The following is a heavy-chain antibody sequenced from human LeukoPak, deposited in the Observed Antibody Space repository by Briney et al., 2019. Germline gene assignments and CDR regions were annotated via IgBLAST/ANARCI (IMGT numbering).Heavy chain of an antibody. J-gene: IGHJ4*02. CDR3: AKYPYSYGSGFDY. V-gene: IGHV4-38-2*02. D-gene: IGHD5-18*01. CDR2: IYYSGST. Sequence: NPSETLSLTCTVSGHSINIDYSWVWIRQPPGKGLEWIGSIYYSGSTYYNSSLKSRVTRSVDTSKSQFSLKLSSVTAAETAVYYCAKYPYSYGSGFDYWGQGTLVTVSS. CDR1: GHSINIDYS.